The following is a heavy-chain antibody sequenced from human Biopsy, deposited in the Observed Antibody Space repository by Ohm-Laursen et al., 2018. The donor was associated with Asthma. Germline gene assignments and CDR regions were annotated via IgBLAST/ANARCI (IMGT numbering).Heavy chain of an antibody. CDR3: ARKAGSCISRTCYSLDF. J-gene: IGHJ4*02. CDR1: GGTFNTYV. Sequence: SVKVSCKPLGGTFNTYVISWVRQAPGQGLEWMGGINSVFGTTTYPQKFQDRVTITADDSTSTVYMELSSLRSEDTAVYYCARKAGSCISRTCYSLDFWGQGTLVTVSS. CDR2: INSVFGTT. V-gene: IGHV1-69*13. D-gene: IGHD2-2*01.